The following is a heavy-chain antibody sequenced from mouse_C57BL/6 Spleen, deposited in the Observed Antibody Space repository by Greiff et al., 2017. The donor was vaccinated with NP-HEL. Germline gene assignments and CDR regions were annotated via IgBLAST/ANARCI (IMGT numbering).Heavy chain of an antibody. CDR2: LSSGSSTI. CDR1: GFTFSDYG. Sequence: GGGLVQPKGSLKLSCAASGFTFSDYGMHWVRQAPEKGLEWVAYLSSGSSTIYYADTVKGRFTISRDNAKNTLFLQMTSLRSEDTAMYYCARGVPGYFDVWGTGTTVTVSS. V-gene: IGHV5-17*01. CDR3: ARGVPGYFDV. J-gene: IGHJ1*03.